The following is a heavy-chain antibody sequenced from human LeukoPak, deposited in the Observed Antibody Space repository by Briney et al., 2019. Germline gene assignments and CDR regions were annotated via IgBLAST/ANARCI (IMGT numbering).Heavy chain of an antibody. Sequence: SETLSLTCTVSGGSISSGGYYWSWIRQHPGKGLEWIGYIYYSGSTYYNPSLKSRVTISVDTSKNQFSLKLSSVTAADTAVYYCARGLTPRGVIPDYWGQGTLVTASS. D-gene: IGHD3-10*01. CDR2: IYYSGST. J-gene: IGHJ4*02. CDR1: GGSISSGGYY. V-gene: IGHV4-31*03. CDR3: ARGLTPRGVIPDY.